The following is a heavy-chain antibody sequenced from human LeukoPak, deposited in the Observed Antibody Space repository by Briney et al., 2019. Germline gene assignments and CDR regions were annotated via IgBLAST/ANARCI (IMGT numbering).Heavy chain of an antibody. CDR1: GYTFTGYY. CDR2: INPNSGGT. Sequence: ASVKVSFKASGYTFTGYYMHWVRQAPGQGLEWMGWINPNSGGTNYAQKFQGRVTITRDTSISTAYMELGRLRSDDTAVYYCARPGVLWFGGDWYFDLWGRGTLVTVSS. CDR3: ARPGVLWFGGDWYFDL. D-gene: IGHD3-10*01. J-gene: IGHJ2*01. V-gene: IGHV1-2*02.